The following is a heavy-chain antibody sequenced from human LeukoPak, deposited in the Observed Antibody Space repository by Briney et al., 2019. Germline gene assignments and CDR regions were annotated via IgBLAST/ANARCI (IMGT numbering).Heavy chain of an antibody. V-gene: IGHV3-33*06. J-gene: IGHJ4*02. CDR2: IWYDGSNK. CDR3: AKDHPCIAVAGYFDY. D-gene: IGHD6-19*01. Sequence: PGGSLRLSCAASGFTFSSYGMHWVRQAPGKGLEWVAVIWYDGSNKYYADSVKGRFTISRDNSKNTLYLQMNSLRAEDTAVYYCAKDHPCIAVAGYFDYWGQGTLVTVSS. CDR1: GFTFSSYG.